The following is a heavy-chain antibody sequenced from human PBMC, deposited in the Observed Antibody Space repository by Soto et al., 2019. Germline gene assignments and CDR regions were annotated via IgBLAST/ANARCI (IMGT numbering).Heavy chain of an antibody. V-gene: IGHV3-15*01. CDR2: IKSKTDGGTA. D-gene: IGHD3-22*01. CDR3: TTLSAYSIDY. Sequence: ESGGGLVKPGGSLRLSCAASGFIFNNAWMSWVRQATGKGLEWVGRIKSKTDGGTADYAAPVRGRFSISRDDSKNTLYLQMDSLKIEDTAVYYCTTLSAYSIDYWGQGTPVTVSS. CDR1: GFIFNNAW. J-gene: IGHJ4*02.